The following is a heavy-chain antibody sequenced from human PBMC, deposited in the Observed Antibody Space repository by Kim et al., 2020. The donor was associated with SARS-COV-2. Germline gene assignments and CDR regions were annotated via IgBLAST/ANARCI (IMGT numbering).Heavy chain of an antibody. CDR3: ATRNWNYPF. J-gene: IGHJ4*02. Sequence: GGSLRLSCAASGFTFSSYGMHWVRQAPGKGLEWVAVISYDGSNKYYADSVKGRFTISRDNSKNTLYLQMNSLRAEDTAVYYCATRNWNYPFWGQGTLVTVSS. CDR2: ISYDGSNK. CDR1: GFTFSSYG. D-gene: IGHD1-7*01. V-gene: IGHV3-30*03.